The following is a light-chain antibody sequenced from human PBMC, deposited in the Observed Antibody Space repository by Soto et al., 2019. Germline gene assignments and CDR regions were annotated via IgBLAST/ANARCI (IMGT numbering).Light chain of an antibody. J-gene: IGLJ2*01. CDR3: QTWGTAIHDVV. V-gene: IGLV4-69*01. Sequence: QLVLTQSPSASASLGASVKLTCSQSSGNNNYAIAWHQQQPDKGPRYLMKLNSDGSHSKGDGIPDRFSGSSSGAERHLTISSLQSEDEADYYCQTWGTAIHDVVFGGGTKLTVL. CDR2: LNSDGSH. CDR1: SGNNNYA.